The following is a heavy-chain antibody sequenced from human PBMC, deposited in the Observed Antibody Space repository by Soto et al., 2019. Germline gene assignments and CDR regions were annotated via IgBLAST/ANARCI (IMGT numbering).Heavy chain of an antibody. CDR3: ATYTVGEGGRGY. J-gene: IGHJ4*02. Sequence: QVQLQESGPGLVKPSETLSLTSTVCGGSMRGQHWSWIRQPPGKGLEWIGHHSDSTNYNPSLKSRITISTDTSKNQFSLKLSSVTAADTAVYYCATYTVGEGGRGYWGQGTLVTVSS. V-gene: IGHV4-4*09. CDR1: GGSMRGQH. D-gene: IGHD3-16*01. CDR2: HHSDST.